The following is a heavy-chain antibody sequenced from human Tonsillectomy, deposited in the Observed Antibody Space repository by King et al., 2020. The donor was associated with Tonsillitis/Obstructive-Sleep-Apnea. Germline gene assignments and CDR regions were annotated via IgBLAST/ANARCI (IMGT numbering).Heavy chain of an antibody. J-gene: IGHJ5*02. CDR3: ARAGPISAAGTFDP. CDR2: ISAYSGNT. V-gene: IGHV1-18*01. Sequence: QLVQSGAEVKNPGASVKVSCKASGYTFTSYGINWVRQAPGQGLEWMAWISAYSGNTNYAQKLKGRVSMTTDTSTNTAYMELRSLRYDDTAVYYCARAGPISAAGTFDPWGQGTLVTVSS. CDR1: GYTFTSYG. D-gene: IGHD6-13*01.